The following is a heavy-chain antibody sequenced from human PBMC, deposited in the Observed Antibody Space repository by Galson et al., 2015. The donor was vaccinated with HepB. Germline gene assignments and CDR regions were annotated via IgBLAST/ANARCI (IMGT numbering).Heavy chain of an antibody. Sequence: SLRLSCAASGLSFSNAWMTWVRQAPGKGLEWVAVIWYDESYKFYEDSLKGRFTVSRDNSKNTLFLQMNGLTSEDTAVYYCARQLLVGGGLDVWGQGTTVIVSS. CDR1: GLSFSNAW. V-gene: IGHV3-33*08. J-gene: IGHJ6*02. D-gene: IGHD6-13*01. CDR3: ARQLLVGGGLDV. CDR2: IWYDESYK.